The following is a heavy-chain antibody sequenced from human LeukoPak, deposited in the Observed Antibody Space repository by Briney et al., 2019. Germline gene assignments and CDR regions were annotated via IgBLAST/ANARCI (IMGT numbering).Heavy chain of an antibody. Sequence: SETLSLTCAVYGGPFSGYYWSWIRQPPGKGLEWIGEINHSGSTNYNPSLKSRVTMSLDTSKNHFSLNMRSVTATDTAVYYCARHVRLSFQPLNWFDPWGQGILVIVSS. CDR2: INHSGST. J-gene: IGHJ5*02. CDR1: GGPFSGYY. V-gene: IGHV4-34*01. D-gene: IGHD3-10*02. CDR3: ARHVRLSFQPLNWFDP.